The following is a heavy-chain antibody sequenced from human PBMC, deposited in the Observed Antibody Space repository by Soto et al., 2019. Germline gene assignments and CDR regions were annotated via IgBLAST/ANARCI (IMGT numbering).Heavy chain of an antibody. J-gene: IGHJ4*02. CDR1: GFTFSSYG. CDR2: ISYDGSNK. V-gene: IGHV3-30*18. CDR3: ANGGKLRYFDWPIDY. D-gene: IGHD3-9*01. Sequence: PGGSLGLSCAASGFTFSSYGMHWVRQAPGKGLEWVAVISYDGSNKYYADSVKGRFTISRDNSKNTLYLQMNSLRAEDTAVYYCANGGKLRYFDWPIDYWGQGTLVTVSS.